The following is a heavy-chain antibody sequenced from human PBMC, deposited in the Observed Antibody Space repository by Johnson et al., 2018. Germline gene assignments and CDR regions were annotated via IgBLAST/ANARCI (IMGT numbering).Heavy chain of an antibody. CDR2: IKQDGSEK. D-gene: IGHD3-22*01. CDR1: GFSLTNYW. J-gene: IGHJ3*02. Sequence: VQLVQSGGGLVQPGGSLRLSCAASGFSLTNYWMSWVRQAPGKGLEWVANIKQDGSEKYYADSVKGRFTISRDTAKNSLDLQMNTLRAEDTALYYCAREKYYASDHDDFDIWGQGTMVTVSS. CDR3: AREKYYASDHDDFDI. V-gene: IGHV3-7*01.